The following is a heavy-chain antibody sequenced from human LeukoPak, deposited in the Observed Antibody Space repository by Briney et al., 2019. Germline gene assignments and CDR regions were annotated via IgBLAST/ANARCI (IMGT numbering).Heavy chain of an antibody. Sequence: GASVKVSCKASGYTFTSYDINWVRQATGQGLEWMGWMNPNSGNTGYAQKFQGRVTMTRNTSISTAYMELSSLRSEDTAVYYCARAGYSSGWYRYYYGMDVWGQGTTVTVSS. CDR3: ARAGYSSGWYRYYYGMDV. CDR2: MNPNSGNT. CDR1: GYTFTSYD. D-gene: IGHD6-19*01. V-gene: IGHV1-8*01. J-gene: IGHJ6*02.